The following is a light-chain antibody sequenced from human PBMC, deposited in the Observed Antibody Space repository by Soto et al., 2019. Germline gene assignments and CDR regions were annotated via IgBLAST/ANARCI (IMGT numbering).Light chain of an antibody. CDR3: KQSNSYSPDP. V-gene: IGKV1-5*01. J-gene: IGKJ2*01. CDR1: QIISSW. Sequence: DIQMTQSPSTLSSSVGDIVTITCRSSQIISSWLAWYQQKPGKAPTLLIYDASSLESGVPSRVSGSGSWTEFTLTIIRLQPDDFANHYCKQSNSYSPDPFGQGTQLEIQ. CDR2: DAS.